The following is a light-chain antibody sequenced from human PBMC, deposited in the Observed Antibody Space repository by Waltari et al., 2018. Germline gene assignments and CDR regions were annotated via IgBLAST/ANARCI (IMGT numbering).Light chain of an antibody. CDR1: SIAVGGYNY. CDR2: EVS. Sequence: QSALTQPASVSGSPGQSITLSCTGTSIAVGGYNYVSWYQQHPGKAPKLMVYEVSNRPSGVSNRFSGSKSGNTASLTISGLQAEDEADYYCSSYTSSSTLVFGGGTKLTVL. V-gene: IGLV2-14*01. J-gene: IGLJ2*01. CDR3: SSYTSSSTLV.